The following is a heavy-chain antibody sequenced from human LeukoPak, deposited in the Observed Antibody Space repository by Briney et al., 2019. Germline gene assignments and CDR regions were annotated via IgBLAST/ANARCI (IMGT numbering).Heavy chain of an antibody. CDR1: GFTFSSYG. J-gene: IGHJ6*03. D-gene: IGHD3-3*01. CDR3: AKDPTYDFWSGLQYYYYYMDV. CDR2: IRYDGSNK. Sequence: GGSLRLSCAASGFTFSSYGMHWVRQAPGKGLEWVAFIRYDGSNKYYADSVKGRFTISRDNSKNTLYLQMNSLRAEDTAVYYCAKDPTYDFWSGLQYYYYYMDVWGKGTTVTVSS. V-gene: IGHV3-30*02.